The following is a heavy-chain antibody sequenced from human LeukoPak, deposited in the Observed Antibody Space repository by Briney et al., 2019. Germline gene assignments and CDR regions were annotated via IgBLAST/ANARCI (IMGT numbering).Heavy chain of an antibody. CDR2: IYYSGST. V-gene: IGHV4-59*12. J-gene: IGHJ4*02. Sequence: SETLSLTCTVSGGSISSYYWSWIRQPPGKGLEWIGYIYYSGSTNYNPSLKSRVTISVDTSKNQFSLKLSSVTAADTAVYYCARGRGYYDYVWGSYRYTTPYYFDYWGQGTLVTVSS. CDR1: GGSISSYY. D-gene: IGHD3-16*02. CDR3: ARGRGYYDYVWGSYRYTTPYYFDY.